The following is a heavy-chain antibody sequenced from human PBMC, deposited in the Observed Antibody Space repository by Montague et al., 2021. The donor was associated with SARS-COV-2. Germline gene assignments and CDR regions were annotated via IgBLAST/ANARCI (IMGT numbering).Heavy chain of an antibody. CDR1: GFTFSSYA. Sequence: SLRLSCAASGFTFSSYAMPWVRQAPGKGLEWVAVISYDGSNKYYADSVKGRFTISRDNSKNTLYLQMNSLRAEDTAVYYCARPSSGSYYHAFDIWGQGTMVTVSS. J-gene: IGHJ3*02. CDR2: ISYDGSNK. CDR3: ARPSSGSYYHAFDI. D-gene: IGHD1-26*01. V-gene: IGHV3-30-3*01.